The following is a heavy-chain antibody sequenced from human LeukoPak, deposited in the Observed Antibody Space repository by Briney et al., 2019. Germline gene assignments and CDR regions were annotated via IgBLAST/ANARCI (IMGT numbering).Heavy chain of an antibody. CDR3: ARVVGYYGSGSYNDY. CDR2: ISAYNGNT. V-gene: IGHV1-18*01. CDR1: GYTFTSYG. D-gene: IGHD3-10*01. J-gene: IGHJ4*02. Sequence: ASVKVSCKASGYTFTSYGISWVRQAPGQGLEWMGWISAYNGNTNYAQKLQGRVTMTTDTSTSTAFMELRSLRSDDTAVYYCARVVGYYGSGSYNDYWGQGTLVTVSS.